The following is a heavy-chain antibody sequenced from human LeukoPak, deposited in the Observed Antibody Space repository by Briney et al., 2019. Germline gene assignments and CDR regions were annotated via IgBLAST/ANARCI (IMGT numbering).Heavy chain of an antibody. D-gene: IGHD1-26*01. CDR3: ARDPGRIVGAAYYFDY. V-gene: IGHV3-21*01. J-gene: IGHJ4*02. CDR2: ISSSSSYI. CDR1: GFTFSSYS. Sequence: GGSLRLSCAASGFTFSSYSMNWVRQAPGKGLEWVSSISSSSSYIYYADSVKGRFTISRDNAKNSLYLQMNSLRAEDTAVYYCARDPGRIVGAAYYFDYWGQGTLVTVSS.